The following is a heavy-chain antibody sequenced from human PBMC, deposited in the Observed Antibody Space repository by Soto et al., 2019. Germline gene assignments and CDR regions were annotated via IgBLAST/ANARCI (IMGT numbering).Heavy chain of an antibody. CDR1: GYTFTSYA. CDR2: INAGNCNT. J-gene: IGHJ6*02. Sequence: QVQLVQSGAEVKKPGASVKVSCKASGYTFTSYAMHWVRQAPGQRLEWMGWINAGNCNTKYSQKCQGRVTITRDTSASTAYMELSSLRSEDTAVYYCARTVGYYYGMDVWGQGTTVTVSS. D-gene: IGHD4-17*01. CDR3: ARTVGYYYGMDV. V-gene: IGHV1-3*01.